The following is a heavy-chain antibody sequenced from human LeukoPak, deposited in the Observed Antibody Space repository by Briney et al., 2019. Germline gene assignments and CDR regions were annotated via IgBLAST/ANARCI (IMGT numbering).Heavy chain of an antibody. CDR3: ARHLTIFGVVSQIDY. Sequence: SETLSLTSTVSGGSISSSSYYWGWIRQPPGKGLEWIGSIYYSGSTYYNPSLKSRVTISVDTSKNQFSLKLSSVTAADTAVYYCARHLTIFGVVSQIDYWGQGTLVTVSS. CDR1: GGSISSSSYY. CDR2: IYYSGST. V-gene: IGHV4-39*01. J-gene: IGHJ4*02. D-gene: IGHD3-3*01.